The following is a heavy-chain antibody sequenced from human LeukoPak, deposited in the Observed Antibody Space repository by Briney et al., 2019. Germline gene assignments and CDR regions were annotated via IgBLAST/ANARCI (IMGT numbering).Heavy chain of an antibody. J-gene: IGHJ4*02. CDR1: GFTFSSYA. Sequence: GSLRLSCAASGFTFSSYAMSWVRQAPGKGLEWVSAISGSGGSTYYADSVKGRFTISRDNSKNTLYLQMNSLRAEDTAVYYCAKDQGPDIVVVPAAVGFDYWGQGTLVTVSS. CDR3: AKDQGPDIVVVPAAVGFDY. CDR2: ISGSGGST. V-gene: IGHV3-23*01. D-gene: IGHD2-2*01.